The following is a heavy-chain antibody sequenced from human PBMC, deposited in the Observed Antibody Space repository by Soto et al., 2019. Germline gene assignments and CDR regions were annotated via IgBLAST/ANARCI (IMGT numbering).Heavy chain of an antibody. CDR3: AFNSGSGSYYFDY. CDR1: GFTFSSYA. CDR2: ISGGGETT. Sequence: EVQLLESGGGLVQPGGSLRLSCAASGFTFSSYAMWWVRQAPGKGLECVSAISGGGETTYYADSVKGRFTISRDNSKNTLDLQMNSLRAEDTALYYCAFNSGSGSYYFDYWGQGTLVTVSS. D-gene: IGHD3-10*01. J-gene: IGHJ4*02. V-gene: IGHV3-23*01.